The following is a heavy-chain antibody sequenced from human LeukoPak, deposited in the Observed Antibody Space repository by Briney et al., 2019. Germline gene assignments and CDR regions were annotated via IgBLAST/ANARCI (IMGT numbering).Heavy chain of an antibody. D-gene: IGHD1-14*01. Sequence: SETLSVTCAVYGGSFSGDYWSWIRQPPGKGLEWIGEINHSGSTNYNPSLKSRVTISVDTSKNQFSLKLSSVTAADTAVYYCARGAGGWITGLHWFDPWGQGTLVTVSS. CDR3: ARGAGGWITGLHWFDP. J-gene: IGHJ5*02. CDR2: INHSGST. CDR1: GGSFSGDY. V-gene: IGHV4-34*01.